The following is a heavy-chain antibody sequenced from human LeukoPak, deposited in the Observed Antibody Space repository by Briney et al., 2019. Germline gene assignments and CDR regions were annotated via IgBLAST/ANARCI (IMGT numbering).Heavy chain of an antibody. CDR3: XXXXXXXXXXXXXGSCFVWFDP. CDR2: ISGSGGST. J-gene: IGHJ5*02. V-gene: IGHV3-23*01. CDR1: GFTFSSYA. D-gene: IGHD3-22*01. Sequence: GGSLRLSCAASGFTFSSYAMSWVRQAPGKGLEWVSAISGSGGSTYYADSVKGRFTISRDNSKNTLYLQMNSLRAEDTAVYYXXXXXXXXXXXXXXGSCFVWFDPWGQGTLVTVPS.